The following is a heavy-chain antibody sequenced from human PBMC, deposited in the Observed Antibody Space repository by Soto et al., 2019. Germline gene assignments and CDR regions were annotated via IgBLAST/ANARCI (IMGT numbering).Heavy chain of an antibody. CDR3: ARDWSKFSYNYPYYYAMDA. CDR1: GFSVTNSY. D-gene: IGHD5-18*01. Sequence: EVQLVETGGGLIQPGGSLRLSCTVSGFSVTNSYINWVRQAPGKGLEWVSILYSSGTTHYADSVRGRFTVSRDDSKNTLFLHMNSLRADDTAVYYCARDWSKFSYNYPYYYAMDAWGQGTTVTVSS. J-gene: IGHJ6*02. CDR2: LYSSGTT. V-gene: IGHV3-53*02.